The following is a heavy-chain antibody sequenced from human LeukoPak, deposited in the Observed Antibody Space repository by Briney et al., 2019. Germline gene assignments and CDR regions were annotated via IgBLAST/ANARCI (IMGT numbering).Heavy chain of an antibody. D-gene: IGHD5/OR15-5a*01. CDR1: GFTFSSYG. V-gene: IGHV3-48*04. Sequence: PGGSLRLSCAASGFTFSSYGMSWIRQAPGKGLEWVSYISSSGSTIYYADSVKGRFTISRDNAKNSLYLQMNSLRAEDTAVYYCARMILGSTTYFDYWGQGTLVTVSS. J-gene: IGHJ4*02. CDR2: ISSSGSTI. CDR3: ARMILGSTTYFDY.